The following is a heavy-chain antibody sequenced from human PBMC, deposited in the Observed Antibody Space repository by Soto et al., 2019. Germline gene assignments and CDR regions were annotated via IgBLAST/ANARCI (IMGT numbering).Heavy chain of an antibody. CDR1: GFTFSSYA. D-gene: IGHD3-3*01. V-gene: IGHV3-30-3*01. CDR3: ARDQGTYYDFWSGYYPAY. CDR2: ISYDGSNK. Sequence: AGGSLRLSCAASGFTFSSYAMHWVRQAPGKGLEWVAVISYDGSNKYYADSVKGRFTISRDNSKNTLYLQMNSLRAEDTAVYYCARDQGTYYDFWSGYYPAYWGQGTLVTVSS. J-gene: IGHJ4*02.